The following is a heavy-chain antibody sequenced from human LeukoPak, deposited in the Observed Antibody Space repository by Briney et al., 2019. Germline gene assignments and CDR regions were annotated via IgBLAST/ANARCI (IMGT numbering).Heavy chain of an antibody. D-gene: IGHD6-19*01. CDR1: GGSISSSSYY. CDR2: IYHSGST. J-gene: IGHJ5*02. Sequence: SETLSLTCTVSGGSISSSSYYWGWIRQPPGKGLEWIGSIYHSGSTYYNPSLKSRVTISVDTSKNQFSLKLSSVTAADTAVYYCAREGVAVAFFGRDNWFDPWGQGTLVTVSS. V-gene: IGHV4-39*07. CDR3: AREGVAVAFFGRDNWFDP.